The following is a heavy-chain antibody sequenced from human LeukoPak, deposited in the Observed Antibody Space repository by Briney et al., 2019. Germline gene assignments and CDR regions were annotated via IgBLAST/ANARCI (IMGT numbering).Heavy chain of an antibody. Sequence: SETLSLTCTVSGGSISSYYWSWIRQPPGKGLEWIGYIYYSGSTNYNPSLKSRVTISVDTSKNQFSLKLSSVTAADTAVYYCARQGDYYDSRGYFDYWGQGTLVTVSS. V-gene: IGHV4-59*08. CDR3: ARQGDYYDSRGYFDY. CDR2: IYYSGST. J-gene: IGHJ4*02. D-gene: IGHD3-22*01. CDR1: GGSISSYY.